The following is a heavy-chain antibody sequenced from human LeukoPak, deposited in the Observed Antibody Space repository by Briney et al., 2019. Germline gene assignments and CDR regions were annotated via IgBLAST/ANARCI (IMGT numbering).Heavy chain of an antibody. D-gene: IGHD3-10*01. CDR1: GGSISSSSYY. CDR3: ARLWRYYYMDV. V-gene: IGHV4-39*01. CDR2: IYYSGST. J-gene: IGHJ6*03. Sequence: SETLSLTCTVSGGSISSSSYYWGWIRQPPGKGLEWIGSIYYSGSTYYNPSLKSRVTISVDTSKNQFSLKLSSVTAADTAVYYCARLWRYYYMDVWREGTTVTVSS.